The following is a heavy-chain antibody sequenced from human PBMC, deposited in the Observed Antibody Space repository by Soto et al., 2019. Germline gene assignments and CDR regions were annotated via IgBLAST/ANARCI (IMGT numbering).Heavy chain of an antibody. CDR1: AFTFSNYG. Sequence: VQLLESGGGLVQPGGSLRLSCAASAFTFSNYGMSWVRQAPGKGLEWVSAISSGGSTFFAESVKGRFTISRDNSKNTLYLQMNSLRAEDTAVYYCAKENSGYEKWGQGTLVTVSS. V-gene: IGHV3-23*01. CDR2: ISSGGST. J-gene: IGHJ4*02. CDR3: AKENSGYEK. D-gene: IGHD5-12*01.